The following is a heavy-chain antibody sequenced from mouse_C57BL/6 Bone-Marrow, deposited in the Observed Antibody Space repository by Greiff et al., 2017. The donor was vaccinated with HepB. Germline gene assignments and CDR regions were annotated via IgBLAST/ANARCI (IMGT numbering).Heavy chain of an antibody. CDR1: GYTFTSYG. CDR2: IYPGSGST. D-gene: IGHD4-1*01. J-gene: IGHJ3*01. CDR3: ARGNWAWFAY. Sequence: QVQLKESGAELARPGASVKLSCKASGYTFTSYGISWVKQRPGQGLEWIGDIYPGSGSTNYNEKFKSKATLTVDTSSSTAYMQLSSLTSEDSAVYYCARGNWAWFAYWGQGTLVTVSA. V-gene: IGHV1-55*01.